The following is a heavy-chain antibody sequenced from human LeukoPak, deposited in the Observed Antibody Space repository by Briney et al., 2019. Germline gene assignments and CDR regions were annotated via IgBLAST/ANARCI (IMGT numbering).Heavy chain of an antibody. D-gene: IGHD2-2*02. CDR3: AREGILGYCSSTSCYRIDYGMDV. CDR1: GGSISSGGYY. V-gene: IGHV4-31*03. Sequence: SETLSLTCTVSGGSISSGGYYWSWIRQHPGKGLEWIGYIYYSGSTYYNPSLKSRVTISVDTSKNQFSLKLSSVTAADTAVYYCAREGILGYCSSTSCYRIDYGMDVWGQGTTATVSS. J-gene: IGHJ6*02. CDR2: IYYSGST.